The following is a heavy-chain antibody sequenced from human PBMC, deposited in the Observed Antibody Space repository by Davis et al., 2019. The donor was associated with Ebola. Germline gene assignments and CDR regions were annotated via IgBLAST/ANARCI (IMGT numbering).Heavy chain of an antibody. Sequence: ASVKVSCKTSGYTFSRNAMHWVRQALGQRLEWMGCINVVSGNTKYSQKFKGRVTITRDTATTTAYMEVGSLRSDDTAVYYCARAQFPTTSYHWGQGTLVTVSS. J-gene: IGHJ5*02. CDR2: INVVSGNT. CDR1: GYTFSRNA. V-gene: IGHV1-3*01. CDR3: ARAQFPTTSYH. D-gene: IGHD1-1*01.